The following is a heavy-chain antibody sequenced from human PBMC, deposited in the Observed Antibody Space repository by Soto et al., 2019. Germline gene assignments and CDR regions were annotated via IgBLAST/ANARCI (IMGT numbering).Heavy chain of an antibody. D-gene: IGHD6-13*01. V-gene: IGHV1-69*01. Sequence: QVQLVQSGAEVKKPGSSVKVSCKASGGTFSNFAISWVRQAPGQGLEWMGGFIPIFGTLNYAQRFQGRLTIRADESTSTAYKELSRLRSEDTALYYCARFEQLVLHWGQGTLVTVS. J-gene: IGHJ1*01. CDR1: GGTFSNFA. CDR3: ARFEQLVLH. CDR2: FIPIFGTL.